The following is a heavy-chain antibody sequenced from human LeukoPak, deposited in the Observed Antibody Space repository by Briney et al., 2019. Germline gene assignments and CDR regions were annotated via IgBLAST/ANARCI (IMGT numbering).Heavy chain of an antibody. CDR3: STLTVVTTSY. CDR2: IKSKTDGGTT. D-gene: IGHD4-17*01. Sequence: GGSLRLSCAASGFTFSKEWMSWVRQAPGKGLEWVGRIKSKTDGGTTDDAAPVKGRFTISRDDSKDTLYLQMNSLKTEDTAVYYCSTLTVVTTSYWGQGTLVTVSS. J-gene: IGHJ4*02. CDR1: GFTFSKEW. V-gene: IGHV3-15*01.